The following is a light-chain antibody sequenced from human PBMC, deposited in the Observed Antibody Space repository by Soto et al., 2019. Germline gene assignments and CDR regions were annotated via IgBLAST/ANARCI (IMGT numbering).Light chain of an antibody. CDR1: QSVSSY. J-gene: IGKJ2*01. CDR2: DAS. V-gene: IGKV3-11*01. CDR3: QQRKSPPSP. Sequence: EIVLTQSPATLSLSPGERATLSCRASQSVSSYLAWYQQKPGQAPRLLIYDASNRATDIPARFSGSGSGTDFTLTITNLEPEDFAVYYCQQRKSPPSPFGQGTRLAIK.